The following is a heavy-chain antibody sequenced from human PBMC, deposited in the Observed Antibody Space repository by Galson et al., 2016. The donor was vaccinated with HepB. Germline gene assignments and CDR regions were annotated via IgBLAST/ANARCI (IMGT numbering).Heavy chain of an antibody. Sequence: ETLSLTCTVSGGSISCGTYYWGWIRQPPGKGLEWIGTIYSGGRTYYNPSLMSRLTISVDTSKNQFSLRLSSVTAADTAVYYCARHGRTAAVEFDYWGQGTLVTVSS. CDR2: IYSGGRT. CDR3: ARHGRTAAVEFDY. V-gene: IGHV4-39*01. CDR1: GGSISCGTYY. D-gene: IGHD6-13*01. J-gene: IGHJ4*02.